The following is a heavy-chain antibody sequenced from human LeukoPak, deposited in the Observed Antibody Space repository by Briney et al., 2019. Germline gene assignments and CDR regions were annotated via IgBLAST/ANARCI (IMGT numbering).Heavy chain of an antibody. D-gene: IGHD6-13*01. V-gene: IGHV4-59*01. CDR1: GGSISSYY. Sequence: PSETLSPTCTVSGGSISSYYWSWIRQPPGKGLEWIGYIYYSGSTNYNPSLKSRVTISVDTSKNQFSLKLSSVTAADTAVYYCAREIRYSSSWYGVDYWGQGTLVTVSS. CDR2: IYYSGST. CDR3: AREIRYSSSWYGVDY. J-gene: IGHJ4*02.